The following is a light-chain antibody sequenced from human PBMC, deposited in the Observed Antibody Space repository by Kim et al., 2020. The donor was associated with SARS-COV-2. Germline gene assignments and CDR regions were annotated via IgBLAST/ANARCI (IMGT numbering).Light chain of an antibody. J-gene: IGKJ1*01. CDR1: RSVNRN. CDR2: DAS. Sequence: SGSPGERAALSGRASRSVNRNLAWYQHRPGQAPRLLSYDASTRATGVPARFSGSGSGTEFTFTISSLQSDDFAVYYCQQYEYWRSFGQGTKVDIK. V-gene: IGKV3-15*01. CDR3: QQYEYWRS.